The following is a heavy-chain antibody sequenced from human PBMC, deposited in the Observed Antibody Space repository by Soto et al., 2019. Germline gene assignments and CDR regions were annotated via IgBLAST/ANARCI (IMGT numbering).Heavy chain of an antibody. CDR2: IYYSGST. J-gene: IGHJ4*02. V-gene: IGHV4-59*01. Sequence: QVQLQESGPGLVKPSETLSLTCTVSGGSISSYYWSWILQPPGKGLEWIGYIYYSGSTNYNPSLKSRVTISVDTSKNQFSLKLSSVTAADTAVYYCARAYGGYADYWGQGALVTVSS. CDR1: GGSISSYY. D-gene: IGHD5-12*01. CDR3: ARAYGGYADY.